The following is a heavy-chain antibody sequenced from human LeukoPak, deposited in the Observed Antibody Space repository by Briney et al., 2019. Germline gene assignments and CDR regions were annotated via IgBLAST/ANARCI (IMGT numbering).Heavy chain of an antibody. V-gene: IGHV4-59*01. D-gene: IGHD3-3*01. J-gene: IGHJ6*02. Sequence: SETLSLTCAVYGGSFSGYYWSWIRQPPGKGLEWIGYIYYSGSTNYNPSLKSRVTISVDTSKNQFSLKLSSVTAADTAVYYCARDLRFLEWLPNYYYYGMDVWGQGTTVTVSS. CDR2: IYYSGST. CDR1: GGSFSGYY. CDR3: ARDLRFLEWLPNYYYYGMDV.